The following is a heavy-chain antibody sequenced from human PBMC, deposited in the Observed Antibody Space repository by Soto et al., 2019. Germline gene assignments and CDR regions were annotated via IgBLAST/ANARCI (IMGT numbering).Heavy chain of an antibody. V-gene: IGHV1-58*01. Sequence: ASVKVSCKASGFTFTSSAVQWVQQARGQRLEWIGWIVVGSGNTNYAQKFQERVTITRDMSTSTAYMELSSLRSEDTAVYYCAGDSVSSYFDYWGQGTLVTVSS. J-gene: IGHJ4*02. CDR1: GFTFTSSA. CDR2: IVVGSGNT. D-gene: IGHD3-10*01. CDR3: AGDSVSSYFDY.